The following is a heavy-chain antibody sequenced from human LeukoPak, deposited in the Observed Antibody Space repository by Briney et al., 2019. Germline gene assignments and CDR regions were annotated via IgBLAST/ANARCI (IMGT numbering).Heavy chain of an antibody. Sequence: PGGSLRLSCAASGFTLSSYSMDWVRQAPGKGLEWVSSISGSSSYIYYADSVKGRFTISRDNAKNSLYLQMNSLRAEDTAVYYCARDDRYSSSSSDFDYWGQGTLVTVSS. J-gene: IGHJ4*02. V-gene: IGHV3-21*01. CDR1: GFTLSSYS. CDR2: ISGSSSYI. D-gene: IGHD6-6*01. CDR3: ARDDRYSSSSSDFDY.